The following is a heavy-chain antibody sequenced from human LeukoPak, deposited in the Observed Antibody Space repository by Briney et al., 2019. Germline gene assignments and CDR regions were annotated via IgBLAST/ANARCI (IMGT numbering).Heavy chain of an antibody. CDR3: ARDGYSGSDAL. Sequence: SETLSLTCTVSGGFISTYYWSWIRQPPGKGLEWIGYIYHGGSTKYNPSLKSRVTISVDTSQNQFSLKLSSVTAADTAVYYCARDGYSGSDALWGQGTLVTVSS. CDR2: IYHGGST. J-gene: IGHJ4*02. V-gene: IGHV4-59*01. D-gene: IGHD5-12*01. CDR1: GGFISTYY.